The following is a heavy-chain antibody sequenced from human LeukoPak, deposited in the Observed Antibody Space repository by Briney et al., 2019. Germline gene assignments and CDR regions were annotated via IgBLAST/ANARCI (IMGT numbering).Heavy chain of an antibody. D-gene: IGHD1-14*01. CDR1: GFTFSSYA. CDR3: ITDLG. J-gene: IGHJ4*02. CDR2: ISYDGSNK. V-gene: IGHV3-30-3*01. Sequence: PGGSLRLSCAASGFTFSSYAMHWVRQAPGKGLEWVAVISYDGSNKYYADSVKGRFTISRDNAKSTVYLQMNSLRVEDTAVYYCITDLGWGQGTLVTVSS.